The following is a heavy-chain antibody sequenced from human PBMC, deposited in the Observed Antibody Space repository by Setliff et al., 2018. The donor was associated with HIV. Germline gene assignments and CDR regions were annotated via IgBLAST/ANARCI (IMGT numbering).Heavy chain of an antibody. V-gene: IGHV1-69*05. J-gene: IGHJ3*02. Sequence: ASVKVSCKASGGIFSRFAFSWVRQAPGQGLEWMGGIIPIFGTPNYAQKFQGRVTITTDESTNTVYMELYSLTSEDMALYYCVRDKWLVPDTFDIWGQGTTVTVSS. D-gene: IGHD6-19*01. CDR3: VRDKWLVPDTFDI. CDR1: GGIFSRFA. CDR2: IIPIFGTP.